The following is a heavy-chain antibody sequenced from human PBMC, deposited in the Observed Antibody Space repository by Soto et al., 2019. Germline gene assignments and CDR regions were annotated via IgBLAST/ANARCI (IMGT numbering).Heavy chain of an antibody. CDR3: ARHNPPYYYDSSGTPGWFDP. V-gene: IGHV1-2*02. CDR2: INPNSGGT. D-gene: IGHD3-22*01. Sequence: ASVKVSCKSSGYTFTGYYMHWLRQAPGQGVEWMGWINPNSGGTNYAQKFQSRVTMTRDTSISTAYMELSRLRSDDTAVYYCARHNPPYYYDSSGTPGWFDPWGQGTLVTVS. CDR1: GYTFTGYY. J-gene: IGHJ5*02.